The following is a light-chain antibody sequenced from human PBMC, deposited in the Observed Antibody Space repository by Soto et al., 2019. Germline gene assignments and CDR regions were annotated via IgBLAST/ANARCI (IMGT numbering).Light chain of an antibody. V-gene: IGLV2-8*01. Sequence: QSALTQPPSASGSPGQSVAISCTGTSSDVGGYNYVSWYQQHPGKAPKLMIYEVNKRPSGVPDRFSGSKSGNTASLTVSGLQAEDEADYYCSTFGGTGVFGTGTKLTVL. CDR3: STFGGTGV. CDR1: SSDVGGYNY. CDR2: EVN. J-gene: IGLJ1*01.